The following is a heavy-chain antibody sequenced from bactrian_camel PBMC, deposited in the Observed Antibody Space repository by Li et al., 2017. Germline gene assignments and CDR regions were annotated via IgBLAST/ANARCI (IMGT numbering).Heavy chain of an antibody. CDR1: GYTFSKLC. D-gene: IGHD4*01. J-gene: IGHJ4*01. V-gene: IGHV3S9*01. Sequence: HVQLVESGGGSVQAGGSLRLSCLASGYTFSKLCMAWFRQPPGKGREGVVYIDRYGRTSYADSVKGRFTISQDNAKNTLYLQMNNLKPEDTAMYYCAADRTWFQCTLETISTGRGGRGTQVTVS. CDR3: AADRTWFQCTLETISTGR. CDR2: IDRYGRT.